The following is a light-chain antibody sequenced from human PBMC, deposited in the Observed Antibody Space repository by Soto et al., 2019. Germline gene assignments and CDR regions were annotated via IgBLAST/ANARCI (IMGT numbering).Light chain of an antibody. V-gene: IGLV7-43*01. Sequence: QAVVTQEPSLTVSPGGTVTLTCASSTGPVTSGYFPNWFQQKPGQAPRPLIYSTSNKHSWTPARFSGSLLGGKAALTLSGVQPEDEAAYYCLLYYGGAQAIFGGGTKLTVL. J-gene: IGLJ2*01. CDR2: STS. CDR3: LLYYGGAQAI. CDR1: TGPVTSGYF.